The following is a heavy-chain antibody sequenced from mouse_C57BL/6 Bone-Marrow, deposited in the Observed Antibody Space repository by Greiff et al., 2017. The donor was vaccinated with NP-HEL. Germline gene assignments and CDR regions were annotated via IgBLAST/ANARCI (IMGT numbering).Heavy chain of an antibody. V-gene: IGHV10-1*01. D-gene: IGHD2-1*01. CDR1: GFSFNTYA. Sequence: DVMLVESGGGLVQPKGSLKLSCAASGFSFNTYAMNWVRQAPGKGLEWVARIRSKSNNYATYYADSVKDRFTISRDDSESMLYLQMNNLKTEDTAMYYCVRNYGNYDAMDYWGQGTSVTVSS. CDR2: IRSKSNNYAT. CDR3: VRNYGNYDAMDY. J-gene: IGHJ4*01.